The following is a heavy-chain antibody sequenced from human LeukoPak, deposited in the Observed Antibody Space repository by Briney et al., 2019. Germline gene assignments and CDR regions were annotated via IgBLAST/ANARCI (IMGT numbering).Heavy chain of an antibody. J-gene: IGHJ4*02. CDR3: VRGTGY. CDR1: GFTSSTYI. CDR2: ISSDGDNS. V-gene: IGHV3-64D*06. D-gene: IGHD3-10*01. Sequence: GGTLSFSGSVAGFTSSTYIMHWVRQAPGKGLEYVSAISSDGDNSYYADSVKGRFTICRDNSKNTLYLQMSSLRADDTAVYYCVRGTGYWGQGTLVTVSS.